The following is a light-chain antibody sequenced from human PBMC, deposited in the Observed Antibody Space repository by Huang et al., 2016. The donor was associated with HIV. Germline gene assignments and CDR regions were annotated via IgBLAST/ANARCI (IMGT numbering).Light chain of an antibody. CDR1: HNINSN. Sequence: DIQMTQSPSSLSASIGDRVTMTCRASHNINSNLNWYQQKPGKAPKLLIFVATYLAIDVPSRFSGSGSGTHFTLTIDGLQPEDLATYFCQQSQNTPWTFGQGSRLEIK. J-gene: IGKJ1*01. V-gene: IGKV1-39*01. CDR3: QQSQNTPWT. CDR2: VAT.